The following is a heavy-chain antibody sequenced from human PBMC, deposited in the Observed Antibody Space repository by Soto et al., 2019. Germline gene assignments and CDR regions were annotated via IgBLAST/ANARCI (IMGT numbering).Heavy chain of an antibody. D-gene: IGHD6-13*01. CDR1: GYTFTSYG. CDR3: ARAFPTPGYIWYYYYGMDV. V-gene: IGHV1-18*01. J-gene: IGHJ6*02. Sequence: QVQLVQSGAEVKKPGASVKVSCKASGYTFTSYGISWVRQAPGQGLEWMGWISAYNGNTNYAQKLQGRVTMTTDTSTSTAYMELRSLRSDDTAVYYCARAFPTPGYIWYYYYGMDVWGQGTTVTVSS. CDR2: ISAYNGNT.